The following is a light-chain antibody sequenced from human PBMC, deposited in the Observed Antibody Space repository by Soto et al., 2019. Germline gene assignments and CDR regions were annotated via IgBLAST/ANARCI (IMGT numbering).Light chain of an antibody. CDR1: QSVLYSSNNKNY. V-gene: IGKV4-1*01. CDR3: QQYYSTPPTT. CDR2: WAS. J-gene: IGKJ1*01. Sequence: DIVMTQSPDSLAVSLGERATINCKSSQSVLYSSNNKNYLAWYQQKPGQPPKLLIYWASTRESGVPDRFSGSGSGTDFTLTNSSLQAEDVAVYYCQQYYSTPPTTFGQGTKVEIK.